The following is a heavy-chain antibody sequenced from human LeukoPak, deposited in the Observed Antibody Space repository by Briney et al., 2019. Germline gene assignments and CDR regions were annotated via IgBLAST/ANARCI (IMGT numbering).Heavy chain of an antibody. CDR2: IYYSGST. Sequence: PSETLSLTCTVSGGSISSDYWSWIRQPPGKGLGWIGYIYYSGSTNYNPPLKSRVTISVDTSKNQFSLKLSSVTAADTAVYYCARALYSSGHLDCWGQGTLVTVSS. D-gene: IGHD6-19*01. J-gene: IGHJ4*02. CDR1: GGSISSDY. V-gene: IGHV4-59*01. CDR3: ARALYSSGHLDC.